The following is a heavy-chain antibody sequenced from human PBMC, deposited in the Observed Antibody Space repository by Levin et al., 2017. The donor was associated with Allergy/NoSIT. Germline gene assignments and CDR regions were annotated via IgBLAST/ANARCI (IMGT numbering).Heavy chain of an antibody. CDR3: ASWIGKGKGGNAFDI. D-gene: IGHD1-1*01. Sequence: PGGSLRLSCAASGFTFSSYSMNWVRQAPGKGLEWVSSISSSSSYIYYADSVKGRFTISRDNAKNSLYLQMNSLRAEDTAVYYCASWIGKGKGGNAFDIWGQGTMVTVSS. CDR2: ISSSSSYI. CDR1: GFTFSSYS. V-gene: IGHV3-21*01. J-gene: IGHJ3*02.